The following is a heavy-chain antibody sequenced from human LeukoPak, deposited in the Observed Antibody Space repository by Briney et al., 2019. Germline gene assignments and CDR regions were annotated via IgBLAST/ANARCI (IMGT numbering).Heavy chain of an antibody. CDR2: IYYSGST. Sequence: SETLSLTCTVSGGSISSSSYYWGWIRQPPGKGLEWIGSIYYSGSTYYNPSLKSRVTISVDTSKNQFSLKLSSVTAADTAVYYCARAVSKLLWFGELLSYFDYWGQGTLVTVSS. D-gene: IGHD3-10*01. J-gene: IGHJ4*02. CDR3: ARAVSKLLWFGELLSYFDY. V-gene: IGHV4-39*07. CDR1: GGSISSSSYY.